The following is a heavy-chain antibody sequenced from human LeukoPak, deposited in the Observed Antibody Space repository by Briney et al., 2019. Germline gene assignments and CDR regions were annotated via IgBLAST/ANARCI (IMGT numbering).Heavy chain of an antibody. CDR1: GFTFTSTS. CDR3: ARIRRFPNWFDP. J-gene: IGHJ5*02. V-gene: IGHV3-48*02. D-gene: IGHD2-21*01. Sequence: GGSLRLSCAASGFTFTSTSMNWVRQAPGKGLEWISYISSSSSRTVHYADSVKGRFTISRDNAKNSLYLQMNSLRDEDTAVYYCARIRRFPNWFDPWGQGTLVTVSS. CDR2: ISSSSSRTV.